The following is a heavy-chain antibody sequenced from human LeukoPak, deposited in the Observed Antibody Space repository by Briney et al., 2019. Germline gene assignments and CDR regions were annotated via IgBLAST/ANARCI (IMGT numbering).Heavy chain of an antibody. Sequence: PGGSLRLSCAASGFTVSSNYMTWVRQAPGKGPEWVSVLYSGGSTYYADSVKGRFTISRDNSKNTLYLQMNSLRAEDTAVYYCTREKERHFDSWGQGTLVTVSS. CDR1: GFTVSSNY. CDR3: TREKERHFDS. CDR2: LYSGGST. V-gene: IGHV3-66*02. D-gene: IGHD5-24*01. J-gene: IGHJ4*02.